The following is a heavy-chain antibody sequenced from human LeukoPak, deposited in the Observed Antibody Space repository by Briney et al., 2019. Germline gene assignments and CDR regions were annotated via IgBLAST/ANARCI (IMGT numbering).Heavy chain of an antibody. CDR2: IYYSGST. CDR1: GGSISSSSYY. Sequence: SETLSLTCTVSGGSISSSSYYWGWIRQPPGKGLEWMGSIYYSGSTYYNPSLKSRVTISVDTSKNQFSLKLSSVTAADTAVYYCARQFYGSGSYWWFDPWGQGTLVTVSS. J-gene: IGHJ5*02. D-gene: IGHD3-10*01. V-gene: IGHV4-39*01. CDR3: ARQFYGSGSYWWFDP.